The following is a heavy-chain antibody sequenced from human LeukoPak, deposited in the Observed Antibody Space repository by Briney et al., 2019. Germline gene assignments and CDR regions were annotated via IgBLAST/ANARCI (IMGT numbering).Heavy chain of an antibody. CDR2: IYYSGST. CDR3: ARHPRPQWDIGDYWFDP. V-gene: IGHV4-59*01. CDR1: GGSISSYY. Sequence: SETLSLTCTVSGGSISSYYWSWIRQPPGKGLEWIGYIYYSGSTNYNPSLKSRVTISVDTSKNQFSLKLSSVTAADTAVYYCARHPRPQWDIGDYWFDPWGQGTLVTVSS. J-gene: IGHJ5*02. D-gene: IGHD1-26*01.